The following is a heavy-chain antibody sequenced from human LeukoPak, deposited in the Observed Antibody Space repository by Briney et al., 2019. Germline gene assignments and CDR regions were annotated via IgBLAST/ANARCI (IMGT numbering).Heavy chain of an antibody. Sequence: GASVKVSCKASGGTFSSYAISGVRQAPGQGLEWVGRIIPILGIANYAQKFQGRVTITADNTTSTAYMELTRLRPEDTAVSYCARDGSYCSGGSCYGGTGDNWFDPWGQGTLVTVSS. V-gene: IGHV1-69*04. J-gene: IGHJ5*02. D-gene: IGHD2-15*01. CDR2: IIPILGIA. CDR1: GGTFSSYA. CDR3: ARDGSYCSGGSCYGGTGDNWFDP.